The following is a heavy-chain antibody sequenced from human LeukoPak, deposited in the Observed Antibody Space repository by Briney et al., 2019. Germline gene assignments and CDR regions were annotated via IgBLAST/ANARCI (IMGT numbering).Heavy chain of an antibody. CDR1: GYTFTSYG. CDR3: ARDRAEVWSGIAVAGTRLLDY. V-gene: IGHV1-18*01. CDR2: ISAYNGNT. Sequence: ASVKVSCKASGYTFTSYGISWVRQAPGQGLEWMGWISAYNGNTNYAQKLQGRVTMTTDTSTSTAYMELRSLRSDDPAVYYCARDRAEVWSGIAVAGTRLLDYWGQGPLVTVSS. J-gene: IGHJ4*02. D-gene: IGHD6-19*01.